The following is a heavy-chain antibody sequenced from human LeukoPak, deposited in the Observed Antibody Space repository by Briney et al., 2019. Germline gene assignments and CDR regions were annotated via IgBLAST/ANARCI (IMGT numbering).Heavy chain of an antibody. V-gene: IGHV1-69*01. D-gene: IGHD3-22*01. CDR2: IIPIFGTA. Sequence: SVEVSCKASGGTFSSYAISWVRQAPGQGLEWMGGIIPIFGTANYAQKFQGRVTITADESTSTAYMELSSLRSEDTAVYYCARVGNDSSGYFPRWYFDLWGRGTLVTVSS. J-gene: IGHJ2*01. CDR1: GGTFSSYA. CDR3: ARVGNDSSGYFPRWYFDL.